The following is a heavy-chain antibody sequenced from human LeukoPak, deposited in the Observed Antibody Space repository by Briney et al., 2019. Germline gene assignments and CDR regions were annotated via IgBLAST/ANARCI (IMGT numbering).Heavy chain of an antibody. CDR1: GVSISSGGCY. CDR3: ANYGSGSYRFDP. D-gene: IGHD3-10*01. Sequence: SETLSLTCTVSGVSISSGGCYWSWIRQHPGKGLEWIGYIHHSGSTYYNPSLKSRLIISLDTSKNQFSLKLNSVTAADTAVYYCANYGSGSYRFDPWGQGTLVTVSS. V-gene: IGHV4-31*03. J-gene: IGHJ5*02. CDR2: IHHSGST.